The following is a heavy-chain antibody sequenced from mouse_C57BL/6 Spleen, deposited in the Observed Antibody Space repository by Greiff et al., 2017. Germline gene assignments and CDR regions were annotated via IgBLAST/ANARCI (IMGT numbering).Heavy chain of an antibody. CDR1: GYSITSGYY. Sequence: EVQLQQSGPGLVKPSQSLSLTCSVTGYSITSGYYWNWIRQFPGNKLEWMGYISYDGSNNYNPSLKNRISITRDTSKNQFFLKLNSVTTEDTATYYCARQGLRENYYAMDYWGQGTSVTVSS. J-gene: IGHJ4*01. V-gene: IGHV3-6*01. CDR3: ARQGLRENYYAMDY. CDR2: ISYDGSN. D-gene: IGHD2-4*01.